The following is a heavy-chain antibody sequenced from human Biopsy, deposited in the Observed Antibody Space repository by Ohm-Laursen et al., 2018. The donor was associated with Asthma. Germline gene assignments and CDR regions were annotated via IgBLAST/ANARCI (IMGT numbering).Heavy chain of an antibody. CDR1: GFAVSRDH. V-gene: IGHV3-53*01. J-gene: IGHJ4*02. CDR3: SRGDSSNWSHYYFDY. D-gene: IGHD3-22*01. CDR2: IYSGWTS. Sequence: SLRLSCAASGFAVSRDHMFWVRQAPGRGLEWVSVIYSGWTSHTADSVRGRFTIFRDYSKNTLYLQMHSLRAEDTAVYYCSRGDSSNWSHYYFDYWGQGTLVTVSS.